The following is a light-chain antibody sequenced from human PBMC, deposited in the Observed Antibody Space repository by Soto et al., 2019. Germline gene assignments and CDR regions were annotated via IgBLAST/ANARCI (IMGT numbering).Light chain of an antibody. CDR1: QSIRHY. V-gene: IGKV1-5*01. CDR3: QHHNSYSQT. Sequence: DIQMTQSPPTLSASVGDRVTITCRASQSIRHYLAWYQQMPGKAPKLLIYSASTLQSGVPSRFSGSGSGAEFTLTISSLQPYDFGTYFCQHHNSYSQTFGQGTKVEIK. J-gene: IGKJ1*01. CDR2: SAS.